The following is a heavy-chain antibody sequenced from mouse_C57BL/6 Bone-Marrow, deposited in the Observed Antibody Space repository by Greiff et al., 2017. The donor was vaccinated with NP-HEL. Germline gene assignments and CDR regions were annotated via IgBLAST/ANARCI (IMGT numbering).Heavy chain of an antibody. V-gene: IGHV1-81*01. CDR3: ARGITTVVATDFDY. D-gene: IGHD1-1*01. J-gene: IGHJ2*01. Sequence: VQLVESGAELARPGASVKLSCKASGYTFTSYGISWVKQRTGQGLEWIGEIYPRSGNTYYNEKFKGKATLTADKSSSTAYMELRSLTSEDSAVYFCARGITTVVATDFDYWGQGTTLTVSS. CDR1: GYTFTSYG. CDR2: IYPRSGNT.